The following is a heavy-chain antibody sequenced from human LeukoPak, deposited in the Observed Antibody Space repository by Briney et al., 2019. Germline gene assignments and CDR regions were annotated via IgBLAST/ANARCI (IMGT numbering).Heavy chain of an antibody. CDR3: ARYGALDY. Sequence: GGSLRLSCAASGFTLSSYWMSWVRQAPGKGLQRVANINQEGSQKYYVDSVKGRFTISRDNAKNSLYLQMRSLRTEDTAVYYCARYGALDYWGQGTRVTVSS. J-gene: IGHJ4*02. D-gene: IGHD4-17*01. CDR2: INQEGSQK. CDR1: GFTLSSYW. V-gene: IGHV3-7*04.